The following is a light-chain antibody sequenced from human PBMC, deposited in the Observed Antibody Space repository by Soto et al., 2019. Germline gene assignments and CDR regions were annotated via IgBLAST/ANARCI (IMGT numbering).Light chain of an antibody. J-gene: IGKJ1*01. CDR2: GAS. Sequence: EIVMTQSPATLSVSPGERATLSCRASQSVSANLAWYQQKPGQAPRLLIYGASTRATGIPARFSGSWSGTEFTLNISSLQSEDFALYYCQQYSHWPTFGQGTKVDIK. CDR1: QSVSAN. CDR3: QQYSHWPT. V-gene: IGKV3-15*01.